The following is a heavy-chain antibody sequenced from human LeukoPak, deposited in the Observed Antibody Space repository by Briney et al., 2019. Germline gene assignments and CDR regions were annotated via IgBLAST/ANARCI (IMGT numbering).Heavy chain of an antibody. Sequence: SETLSLTCTVSGGSLTSYYWSWIRQPPGKGLEWIGHMSYSGSTNYNPSLKSRVTISLDTSKNQFSLKLSSVTAADTAVYYCARNRGGAAVGFDPWGQGTLVTVSS. J-gene: IGHJ5*02. CDR2: MSYSGST. D-gene: IGHD6-13*01. CDR1: GGSLTSYY. CDR3: ARNRGGAAVGFDP. V-gene: IGHV4-59*01.